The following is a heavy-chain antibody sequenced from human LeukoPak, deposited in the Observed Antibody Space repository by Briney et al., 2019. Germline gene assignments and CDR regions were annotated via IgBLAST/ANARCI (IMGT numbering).Heavy chain of an antibody. CDR3: ARDLSKEDYYYDSSGSKYYFDY. J-gene: IGHJ4*02. D-gene: IGHD3-22*01. Sequence: GGSLRLSCAASGFTFSSYSMTWVRQAPGKGLEWVSSISSSSSYIYYADSVKGRFTISRDNAKNSLYLQMNSLRAEDTAVYYCARDLSKEDYYYDSSGSKYYFDYWGQGTLVTVSS. CDR1: GFTFSSYS. V-gene: IGHV3-21*01. CDR2: ISSSSSYI.